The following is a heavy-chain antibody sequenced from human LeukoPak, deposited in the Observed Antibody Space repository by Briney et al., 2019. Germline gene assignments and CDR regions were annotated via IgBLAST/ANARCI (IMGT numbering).Heavy chain of an antibody. V-gene: IGHV3-21*01. CDR1: GFTFSSYS. D-gene: IGHD6-19*01. Sequence: GGSLRLSCAASGFTFSSYSMNWVRQAPGKGLEWVSSISSSSSYIYYADSVKGRFTISRDNAKNALYLQMNSLRAEDTAVYYCARVWLADDFDIWGQGTMVTVSS. CDR3: ARVWLADDFDI. CDR2: ISSSSSYI. J-gene: IGHJ3*02.